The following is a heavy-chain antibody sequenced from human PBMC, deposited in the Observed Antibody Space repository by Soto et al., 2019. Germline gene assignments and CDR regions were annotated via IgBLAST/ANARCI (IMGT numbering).Heavy chain of an antibody. V-gene: IGHV2-70*11. CDR3: ARDYYDSSGYYYVGFDY. CDR1: GFSLSTSGMC. CDR2: IDWDDDK. J-gene: IGHJ4*02. Sequence: SGPTLVNPTQTLTLTCTFSGFSLSTSGMCVSWIRQPPGKALEWLARIDWDDDKYYSTSLKTRLTISKDTSKNQVVLTMTNMDPVDTATYYCARDYYDSSGYYYVGFDYWGQGTLVTVS. D-gene: IGHD3-22*01.